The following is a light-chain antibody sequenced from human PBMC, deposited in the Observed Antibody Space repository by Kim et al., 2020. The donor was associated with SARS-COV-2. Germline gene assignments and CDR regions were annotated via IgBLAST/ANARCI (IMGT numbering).Light chain of an antibody. CDR2: GPS. J-gene: IGKJ1*01. CDR3: LQYTNIPRT. CDR1: QYIDSNY. V-gene: IGKV3-20*01. Sequence: EIVLTQSPGTLSVSPGDTATLACRASQYIDSNYFAWFQQKPGQAPRLLIYGPSIRATGILDRFSGSASGTDFTLTITRLEPEDFAVYYCLQYTNIPRTFGQGTKVDIK.